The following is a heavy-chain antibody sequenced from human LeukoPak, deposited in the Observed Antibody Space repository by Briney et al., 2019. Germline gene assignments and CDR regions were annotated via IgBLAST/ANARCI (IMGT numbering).Heavy chain of an antibody. CDR1: GFTFDDYA. CDR3: AKDGRRGATLLDY. CDR2: ISWNSGSI. Sequence: QTGGSLRLSCAASGFTFDDYAMHWVRQAPGKGLGWVSGISWNSGSIGYADSVKGRFTISRDNAKNSLYLQMNSLRAEDTALYYCAKDGRRGATLLDYWGQGTLVTVSS. D-gene: IGHD1-26*01. J-gene: IGHJ4*02. V-gene: IGHV3-9*01.